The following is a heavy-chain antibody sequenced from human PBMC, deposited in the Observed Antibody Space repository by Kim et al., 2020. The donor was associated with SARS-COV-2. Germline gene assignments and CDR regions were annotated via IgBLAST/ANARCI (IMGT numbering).Heavy chain of an antibody. CDR2: IKPDGTER. D-gene: IGHD5-12*01. J-gene: IGHJ4*02. CDR1: GFTFSNYW. V-gene: IGHV3-7*03. Sequence: GGSLRLSCAASGFTFSNYWMTWVRRAPGKGLEFVANIKPDGTERYYSDSVRGRFTISRDNAKNSLYLQMISLTVEDTAVYYCAKDLGYDTFDYWGQGTLGTVSS. CDR3: AKDLGYDTFDY.